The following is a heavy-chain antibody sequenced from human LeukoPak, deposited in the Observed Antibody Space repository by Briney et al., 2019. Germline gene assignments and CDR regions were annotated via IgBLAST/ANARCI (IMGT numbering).Heavy chain of an antibody. CDR2: IFYTGST. CDR3: AREALSRIAAAGKNWFDP. D-gene: IGHD6-13*01. J-gene: IGHJ5*02. Sequence: PSETLSLTCTVSGGSISRYYWSWIRQTPGKGLEWIGYIFYTGSTKYNPSLKSRVTISVDTSKNQFSLKLSSLTAADTAVYYCAREALSRIAAAGKNWFDPWGQGTLATVSS. V-gene: IGHV4-59*01. CDR1: GGSISRYY.